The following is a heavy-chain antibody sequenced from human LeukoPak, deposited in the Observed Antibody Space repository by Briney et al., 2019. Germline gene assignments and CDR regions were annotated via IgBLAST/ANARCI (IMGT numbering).Heavy chain of an antibody. V-gene: IGHV4-39*07. CDR1: GGSISSSSYY. CDR3: AREGLHYYYYYMDV. D-gene: IGHD5-12*01. J-gene: IGHJ6*03. Sequence: SETLSLTCTVSGGSISSSSYYWGWIRQPPGKGLEWIGSIYYSGSTYYNPSLKSRVTISVDTSKNQFSLKLSSVTAADTAVYYCAREGLHYYYYYMDVWGKGTTVTVSS. CDR2: IYYSGST.